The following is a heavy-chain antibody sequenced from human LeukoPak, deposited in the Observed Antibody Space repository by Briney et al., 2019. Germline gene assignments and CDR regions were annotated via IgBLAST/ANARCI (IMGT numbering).Heavy chain of an antibody. Sequence: SQTLSLTCTVSGDSISRGPYYWGWIRQPPGKGLEWIGHIYYGENTYYNPSLKRRLAISIDTANYQFYLKLSSLTAADTDVYYCARRDDSSGYHKIFDYWGQGTLVTVAS. J-gene: IGHJ4*02. V-gene: IGHV4-39*01. D-gene: IGHD3-22*01. CDR3: ARRDDSSGYHKIFDY. CDR1: GDSISRGPYY. CDR2: IYYGENT.